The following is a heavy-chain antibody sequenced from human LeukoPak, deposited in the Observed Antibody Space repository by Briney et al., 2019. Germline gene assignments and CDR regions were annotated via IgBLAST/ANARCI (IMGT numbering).Heavy chain of an antibody. J-gene: IGHJ4*02. CDR1: GFTSSENW. D-gene: IGHD2-8*02. CDR2: INIDGTGT. V-gene: IGHV3-74*01. CDR3: VRDYWYTYYFDY. Sequence: GGSLRLSCAASGFTSSENWMHWVRQGPGKGLVWVSRINIDGTGTTYADSVKGRFTISRDNAKNTLYLQMNSLRAEDTAVYYCVRDYWYTYYFDYWGQGTLVTVSS.